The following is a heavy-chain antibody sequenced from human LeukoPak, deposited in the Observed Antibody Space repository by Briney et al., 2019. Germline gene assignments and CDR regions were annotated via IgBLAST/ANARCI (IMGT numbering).Heavy chain of an antibody. D-gene: IGHD3-9*01. J-gene: IGHJ4*02. CDR1: GLTFSGSG. CDR2: IGRQGDSDAT. CDR3: AGDYNFLTGLNY. V-gene: IGHV3-73*01. Sequence: GGSLSLSCAASGLTFSGSGIHWVRQASGKGLEWLGRIGRQGDSDATRYAASLKGKFTISRVDSRNTAYLQMNSLKTEDTAVYYCAGDYNFLTGLNYWGQGTLVTVSS.